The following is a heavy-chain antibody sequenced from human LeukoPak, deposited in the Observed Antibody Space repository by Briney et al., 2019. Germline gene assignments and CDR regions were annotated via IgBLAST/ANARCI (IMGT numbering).Heavy chain of an antibody. CDR2: IYYSGST. CDR1: GGSISSSSYY. J-gene: IGHJ4*02. D-gene: IGHD3-10*01. CDR3: AILWFGELLCGDDY. Sequence: DPSETLSLTCTVSGGSISSSSYYWGWIRQPPGKGLEWIGSIYYSGSTYYNPSLKSRVTISVDTSKNQFSLKLSSVTAADTAVYYCAILWFGELLCGDDYWGQGTLVTVSS. V-gene: IGHV4-39*01.